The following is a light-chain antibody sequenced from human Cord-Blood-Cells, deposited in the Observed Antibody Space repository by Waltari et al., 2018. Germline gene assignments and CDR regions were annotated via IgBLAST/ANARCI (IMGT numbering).Light chain of an antibody. CDR3: QQRSNWPRT. V-gene: IGKV3-11*01. CDR2: DAS. CDR1: QSVSSY. Sequence: VLTQSPDTLSLSPGERATLSCRASQSVSSYLAWYQQKPGQAPRLLIYDASNRATGIPARFSGSGSGTDFTLTISSLEPEDFAVYYCQQRSNWPRTFGGGTKVEIK. J-gene: IGKJ4*01.